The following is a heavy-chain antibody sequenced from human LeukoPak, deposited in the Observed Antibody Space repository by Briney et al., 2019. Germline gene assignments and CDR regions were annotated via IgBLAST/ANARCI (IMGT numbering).Heavy chain of an antibody. Sequence: SETLSLTCTVSGGSISSSSYYWGWIRQPPGEGLEWIGSLYYSGSAYYNPSLKSRVTISVDTSKNQFSLKLSSVTAADTAVYYCARQPLIVVPRAFGYWGQGTQVTVSS. CDR2: LYYSGSA. D-gene: IGHD3-22*01. CDR3: ARQPLIVVPRAFGY. V-gene: IGHV4-39*01. CDR1: GGSISSSSYY. J-gene: IGHJ4*02.